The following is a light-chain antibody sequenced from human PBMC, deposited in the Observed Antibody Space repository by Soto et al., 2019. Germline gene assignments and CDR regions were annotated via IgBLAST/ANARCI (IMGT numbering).Light chain of an antibody. CDR1: QSVSSY. CDR3: QDRNNWLT. CDR2: DAA. J-gene: IGKJ4*01. V-gene: IGKV3-11*01. Sequence: EIVLTQSPATLSLSPGERAALSCRASQSVSSYLDWYQQKPARAPSLLIYDAANTATGIPARFSGCGSGTDFTLTISSLETEDVSFYYCQDRNNWLTFGGGTKVEIK.